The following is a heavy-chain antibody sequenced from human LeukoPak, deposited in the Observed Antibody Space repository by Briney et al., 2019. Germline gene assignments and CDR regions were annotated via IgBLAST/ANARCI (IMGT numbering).Heavy chain of an antibody. CDR1: GFTFSSYW. J-gene: IGHJ5*02. CDR2: INSDGSST. Sequence: GGSLRLSCAASGFTFSSYWMHWVRQAPGKGLVWVSRINSDGSSTSYADSVKGRFTISRDNAKNTLYLQMNSLRAEDTAVYYCAGGLYGDYDGDWFDPWGQGTLVTVSS. V-gene: IGHV3-74*01. D-gene: IGHD4-17*01. CDR3: AGGLYGDYDGDWFDP.